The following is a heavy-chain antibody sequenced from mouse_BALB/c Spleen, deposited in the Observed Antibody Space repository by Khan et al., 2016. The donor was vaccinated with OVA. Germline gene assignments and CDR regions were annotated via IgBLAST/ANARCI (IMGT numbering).Heavy chain of an antibody. J-gene: IGHJ4*01. CDR3: ARSLYYSDSYAMDY. D-gene: IGHD2-13*01. Sequence: EVQLQESGPGLVKPSQSLSLTCTVTGYSITSDFAWNWIRQFPGNKVEWMGYISSTGSTSYSPSLKSRFSITRDTSKNQFFLHLNSVTTEDTATYFCARSLYYSDSYAMDYWGQGTSVTVSS. CDR2: ISSTGST. V-gene: IGHV3-2*02. CDR1: GYSITSDFA.